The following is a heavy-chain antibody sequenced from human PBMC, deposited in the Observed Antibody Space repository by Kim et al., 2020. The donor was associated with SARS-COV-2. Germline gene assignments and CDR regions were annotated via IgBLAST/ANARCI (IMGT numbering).Heavy chain of an antibody. CDR3: ASQITMVRGVITNYGMDV. V-gene: IGHV1-69*04. J-gene: IGHJ6*04. CDR1: GGTFSSYA. Sequence: SVKVSCKASGGTFSSYAISWVRQAPGQGLEWMGRIIPILGIANFAQKFQGRVTIPADKSTSTAYMELSSLRSEDTAVYYCASQITMVRGVITNYGMDVWGEGPRTPSPQ. D-gene: IGHD3-10*01. CDR2: IIPILGIA.